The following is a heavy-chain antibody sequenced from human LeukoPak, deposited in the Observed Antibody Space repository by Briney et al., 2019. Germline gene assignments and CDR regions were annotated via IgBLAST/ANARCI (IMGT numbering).Heavy chain of an antibody. V-gene: IGHV3-74*01. Sequence: GGSLRLSCAAPGFTFSSYWIHWVRQAPGKGLVWVSRIKSDGSSTSYADSVQGRFTISRDNAKNTLYLQMNSLRAEDTAVYYCARDNNSWFDPWGQGTLVTVSS. CDR2: IKSDGSST. CDR1: GFTFSSYW. J-gene: IGHJ5*02. CDR3: ARDNNSWFDP.